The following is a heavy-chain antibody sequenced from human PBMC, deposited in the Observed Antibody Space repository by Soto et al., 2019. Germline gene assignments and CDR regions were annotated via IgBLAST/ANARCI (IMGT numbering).Heavy chain of an antibody. J-gene: IGHJ4*02. CDR1: GFTFRDYG. Sequence: EVQLLESGGGLVQPGGSLRLSCAASGFTFRDYGISWVRLAPGKGLECVSAISANGGSTYYADSVQGRFTISRDNSNSTLHLQMNSLRAEDTAVYYCAKGALRVTTYFDNWGQGTLVTVSS. CDR2: ISANGGST. V-gene: IGHV3-23*01. CDR3: AKGALRVTTYFDN. D-gene: IGHD4-17*01.